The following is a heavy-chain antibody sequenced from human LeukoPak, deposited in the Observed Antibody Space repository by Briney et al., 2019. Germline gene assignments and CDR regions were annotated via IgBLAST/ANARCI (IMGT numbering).Heavy chain of an antibody. CDR2: INPNSGGT. CDR3: ARDLLGPGYYFDY. V-gene: IGHV1-2*02. Sequence: ASVKVSCKASGYTFTGYYMHWVRQAPGQGLEWMRWINPNSGGTNYAQKFQGRVTMTRDTSISTAYMELSRLRSDDTAVYYCARDLLGPGYYFDYWGQGTLVTVSS. J-gene: IGHJ4*02. D-gene: IGHD3-3*02. CDR1: GYTFTGYY.